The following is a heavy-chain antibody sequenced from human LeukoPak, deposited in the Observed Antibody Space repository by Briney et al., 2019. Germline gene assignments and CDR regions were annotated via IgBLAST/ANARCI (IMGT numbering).Heavy chain of an antibody. V-gene: IGHV1-69*01. J-gene: IGHJ4*02. CDR1: GGTFSSYA. Sequence: SVKVSCKASGGTFSSYAISWVRQAPGQGLEWMGGIIPIFGTANYAQKFQGRVTTTADESTSTAYMELSSLRSEETAVYYCARATQYCSSTSCHLGYWGQGTLVTVSS. D-gene: IGHD2-2*01. CDR3: ARATQYCSSTSCHLGY. CDR2: IIPIFGTA.